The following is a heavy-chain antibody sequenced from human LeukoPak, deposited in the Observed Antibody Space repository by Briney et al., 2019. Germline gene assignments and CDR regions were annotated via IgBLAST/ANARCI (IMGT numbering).Heavy chain of an antibody. Sequence: PGGSLRLSCAASGFTISNSWMHWVRQAPGKGPVWVSRISSDGSTTNYADSVKGRFTISRDNAKNTLYLQMNSLRAEDTAVYYCAKIVDFWGQGTLVTVSS. J-gene: IGHJ4*02. CDR3: AKIVDF. CDR1: GFTISNSW. D-gene: IGHD2-15*01. V-gene: IGHV3-74*01. CDR2: ISSDGSTT.